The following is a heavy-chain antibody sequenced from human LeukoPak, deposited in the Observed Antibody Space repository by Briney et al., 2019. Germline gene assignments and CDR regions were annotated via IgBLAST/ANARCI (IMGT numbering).Heavy chain of an antibody. J-gene: IGHJ4*02. CDR2: INTDGPTT. D-gene: IGHD6-13*01. CDR3: VRGAAAAAVHYEY. V-gene: IGHV3-74*01. Sequence: GWALRLSCAASGFTFRRYWMHWVRQGAAKGLVWVSRINTDGPTTTYADSVKGRFTIYRDIAKNTLYLQMNSLRVEDTAVYYCVRGAAAAAVHYEYWGEGTLVCVSS. CDR1: GFTFRRYW.